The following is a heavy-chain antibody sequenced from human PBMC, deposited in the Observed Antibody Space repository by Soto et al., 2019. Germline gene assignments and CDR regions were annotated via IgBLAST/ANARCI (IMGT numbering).Heavy chain of an antibody. J-gene: IGHJ4*02. CDR3: ARAAEGGYYFEY. CDR2: IYYSGST. D-gene: IGHD3-16*01. CDR1: GGSISSYY. V-gene: IGHV4-59*01. Sequence: SETLSLTCTVSGGSISSYYWSWIRQPPGKGLEWIGYIYYSGSTNYNPSLKSRVTISVDTSKKQFSLKLSSVTAADTAVYYCARAAEGGYYFEYWGQGTLVTVSS.